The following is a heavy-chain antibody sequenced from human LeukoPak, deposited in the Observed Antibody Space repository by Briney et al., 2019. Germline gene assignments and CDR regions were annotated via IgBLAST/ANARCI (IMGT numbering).Heavy chain of an antibody. V-gene: IGHV1-69*13. CDR1: GGTFSSYA. CDR2: IIPIFGTA. Sequence: EASVKVSCKASGGTFSSYAISWVRQAPGQGLEWMGGIIPIFGTANYAQKFQGRVTITADESTSTAYMELSSLRSEDTAVYYCARPLPLGGVTTTGGYYYYGMDVWGQGTTVTVS. J-gene: IGHJ6*02. D-gene: IGHD4-17*01. CDR3: ARPLPLGGVTTTGGYYYYGMDV.